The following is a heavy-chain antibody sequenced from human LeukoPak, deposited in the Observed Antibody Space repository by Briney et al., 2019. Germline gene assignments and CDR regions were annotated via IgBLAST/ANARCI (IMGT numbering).Heavy chain of an antibody. CDR1: GFTFSGYG. Sequence: GGSLRLSCEASGFTFSGYGMHWVRQAPGKGLEWVSGTWYHGNNKYYADSVKGRFTISRDNSKNTLYLQMNSLRAEDTAVYFCARDSGHAFDIWGQGTMVTVSS. J-gene: IGHJ3*02. CDR3: ARDSGHAFDI. CDR2: TWYHGNNK. D-gene: IGHD2-15*01. V-gene: IGHV3-33*01.